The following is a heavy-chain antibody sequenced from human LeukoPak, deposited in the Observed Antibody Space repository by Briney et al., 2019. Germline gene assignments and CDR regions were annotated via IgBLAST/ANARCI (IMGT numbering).Heavy chain of an antibody. CDR1: GFIFSYYS. V-gene: IGHV3-21*01. CDR3: AIYGVADIWDV. CDR2: INSNSNYM. Sequence: TGGSLRLSCAASGFIFSYYSMNWVRQAPGKGLEWVSSINSNSNYMSYADSVKGRFTISRDNAKNSLYLQMNSLRAEDTAVYYCAIYGVADIWDVWGQGTTVTVSS. J-gene: IGHJ6*02. D-gene: IGHD3-3*01.